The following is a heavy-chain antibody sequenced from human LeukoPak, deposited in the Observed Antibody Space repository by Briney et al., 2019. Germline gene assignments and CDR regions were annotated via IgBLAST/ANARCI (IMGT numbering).Heavy chain of an antibody. CDR2: IYYSGST. D-gene: IGHD4-23*01. J-gene: IGHJ3*02. Sequence: PSETLSLTCTVSGGSISSSSYYWSWIRQPPGKGLEWIGYIYYSGSTNYNPSLKSRVTISVDTSKNQFSLKLSSVTAADTAVYYCARGPTTVVTSDAFDIWGQGTMVTVSS. CDR3: ARGPTTVVTSDAFDI. CDR1: GGSISSSSYY. V-gene: IGHV4-61*01.